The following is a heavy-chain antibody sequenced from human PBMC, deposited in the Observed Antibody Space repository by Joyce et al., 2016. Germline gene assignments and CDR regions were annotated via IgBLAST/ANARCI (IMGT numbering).Heavy chain of an antibody. CDR2: IYPGDSET. CDR3: ATVVVTGGSFGLDI. J-gene: IGHJ3*02. V-gene: IGHV5-51*01. D-gene: IGHD2-21*02. Sequence: VQLVQSGAEVKKPGESLKISCKGSGDSFTNYYIGWVRQMPGKGLEVMGTIYPGDSETRYGPSFQGQVTISVDKSITTAYLQWSSLKASDTAMYYCATVVVTGGSFGLDIWGQGTMVTVSS. CDR1: GDSFTNYY.